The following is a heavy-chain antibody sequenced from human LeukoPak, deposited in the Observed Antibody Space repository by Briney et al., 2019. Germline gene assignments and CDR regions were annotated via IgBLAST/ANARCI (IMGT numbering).Heavy chain of an antibody. CDR1: GFTFSTYT. V-gene: IGHV3-30-3*01. CDR2: ISYDGSNK. Sequence: PGGSLRLSCAASGFTFSTYTMHWVRQAPGNGLEWVAVISYDGSNKYYADSVMGRFIISRDNSKSTLYLQMNSLRAEDTAVYYCATDDKYAPSSWGQGTLVTVSS. J-gene: IGHJ5*02. D-gene: IGHD2-2*01. CDR3: ATDDKYAPSS.